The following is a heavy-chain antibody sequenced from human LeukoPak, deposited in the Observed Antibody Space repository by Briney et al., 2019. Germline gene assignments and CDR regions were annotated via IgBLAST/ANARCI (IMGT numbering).Heavy chain of an antibody. J-gene: IGHJ4*02. V-gene: IGHV4-61*02. CDR1: GDSISSGSYY. CDR2: IHTSGST. CDR3: ARGVTYYYDSSGYLY. D-gene: IGHD3-22*01. Sequence: SETLSLTCTVSGDSISSGSYYWSWIRQPAGKGLEWIGRIHTSGSTNYNPSLKSRVTISADTSKNQFPLKLSSVTAADTAVYYCARGVTYYYDSSGYLYWGQGTLVTVSS.